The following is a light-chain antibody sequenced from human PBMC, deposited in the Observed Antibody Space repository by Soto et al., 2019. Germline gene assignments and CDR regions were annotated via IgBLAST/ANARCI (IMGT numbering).Light chain of an antibody. Sequence: QSVLTQPPSASGTPGQRVTISCSGSSSNIESNTVTWYQQLPGTAPKLVIYSNYDRPSGVPDRFSGSTSGTSASLVIRGLQSEDEADYYCQSYDSSLSGPYVFGTGTKVTVL. CDR2: SNY. CDR3: QSYDSSLSGPYV. J-gene: IGLJ1*01. CDR1: SSNIESNT. V-gene: IGLV1-44*01.